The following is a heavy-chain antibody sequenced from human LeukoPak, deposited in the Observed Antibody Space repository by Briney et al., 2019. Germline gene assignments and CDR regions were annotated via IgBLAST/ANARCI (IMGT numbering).Heavy chain of an antibody. CDR3: AEQGFDY. J-gene: IGHJ4*02. V-gene: IGHV3-30*02. CDR2: IQSDANNK. CDR1: GLTFSDYG. Sequence: GGSLRLSCAASGLTFSDYGMHWVRQAPGKGLEWVAFIQSDANNKYYVDSVKGRFTISRDNSKNTLYLQMSSLRAEDTAVYYCAEQGFDYWGQGTLVTVSS.